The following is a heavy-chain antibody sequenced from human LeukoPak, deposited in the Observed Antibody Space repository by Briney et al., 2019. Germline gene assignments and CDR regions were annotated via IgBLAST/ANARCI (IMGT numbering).Heavy chain of an antibody. CDR1: GFTFDDYG. J-gene: IGHJ5*02. V-gene: IGHV3-20*01. CDR3: ARDLPVDYSSGWYGQNWFDP. CDR2: INWNGGST. D-gene: IGHD6-19*01. Sequence: GGSLRLSCAASGFTFDDYGMSWVRQAPGKGLEWVSGINWNGGSTGYADSVKGRFTISRDNAKNSLYLQMNSLRAEDTALYHCARDLPVDYSSGWYGQNWFDPWGQGTLVTVSS.